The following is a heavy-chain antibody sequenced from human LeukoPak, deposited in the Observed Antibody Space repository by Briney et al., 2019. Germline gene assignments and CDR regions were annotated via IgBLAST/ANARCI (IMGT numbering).Heavy chain of an antibody. CDR2: TNPNSGGT. Sequence: ASVKVSCKASGYTFTGYYTHWVRQAPGQGLEGMGWTNPNSGGTNYAHKFQGRVTMTRDTSISTAHMEVSRLTYDDTAVYYCARSLRQWPQGRNAFDIWGQGTMVTVSS. CDR1: GYTFTGYY. J-gene: IGHJ3*02. V-gene: IGHV1-2*02. D-gene: IGHD6-19*01. CDR3: ARSLRQWPQGRNAFDI.